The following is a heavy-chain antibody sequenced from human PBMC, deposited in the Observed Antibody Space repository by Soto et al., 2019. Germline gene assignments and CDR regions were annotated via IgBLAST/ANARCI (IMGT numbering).Heavy chain of an antibody. CDR3: ARDGKGAAYTHGPYYFDY. D-gene: IGHD1-1*01. J-gene: IGHJ4*02. CDR1: GFPFSFYS. CDR2: ITSTSSAI. Sequence: GGSLRLSCAASGFPFSFYSMNWVRQAPGKGLEWISYITSTSSAINYADSVRGRITISRDNAMRSLFLHMNSLRDEDTAVYYCARDGKGAAYTHGPYYFDYWGQGALVTVSS. V-gene: IGHV3-48*02.